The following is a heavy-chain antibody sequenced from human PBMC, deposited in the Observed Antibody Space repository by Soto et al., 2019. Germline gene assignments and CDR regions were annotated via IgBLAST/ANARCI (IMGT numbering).Heavy chain of an antibody. D-gene: IGHD6-13*01. Sequence: GASVKVSCKASGYTFTNFHMHWVRQAPGQGLEWMGIIYPRGGSTNYAQRFQGRVTITADESTSTAYMELSSLRSEDTAVYYCARVSSSWYKDYFDYWGQGTLVTVSS. V-gene: IGHV1-46*01. J-gene: IGHJ4*02. CDR1: GYTFTNFH. CDR2: IYPRGGST. CDR3: ARVSSSWYKDYFDY.